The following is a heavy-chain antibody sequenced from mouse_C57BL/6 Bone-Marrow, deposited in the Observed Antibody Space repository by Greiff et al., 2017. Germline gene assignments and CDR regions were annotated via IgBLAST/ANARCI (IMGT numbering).Heavy chain of an antibody. Sequence: VQLKESGPVLVKPGPSVKISCKASGFTFTDYYMHWVKQSHGKSLEWIGLVYPYNGGTSYTQKFQGKATLTVDTSSSTAYMELNSLTSEDSAVXDCARSGGDAFFDYWGQGTTLTVSS. CDR1: GFTFTDYY. D-gene: IGHD3-2*02. CDR2: VYPYNGGT. J-gene: IGHJ2*01. CDR3: ARSGGDAFFDY. V-gene: IGHV1-36*01.